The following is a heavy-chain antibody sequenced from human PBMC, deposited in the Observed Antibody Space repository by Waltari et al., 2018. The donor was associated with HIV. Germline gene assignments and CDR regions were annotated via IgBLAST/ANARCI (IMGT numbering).Heavy chain of an antibody. J-gene: IGHJ4*02. CDR1: GGSISSSSYY. CDR3: ARLHITIFGEDY. D-gene: IGHD3-3*01. V-gene: IGHV4-39*01. CDR2: IYYSGST. Sequence: QLQLQESGPGLVKPSETLSLTCTVSGGSISSSSYYWGWIRQPPGKGLEWIGSIYYSGSTYYNPSLKSRVTISVDTSKNQFSLKLSSVTAADTAVYYCARLHITIFGEDYWGQGTLVTVSS.